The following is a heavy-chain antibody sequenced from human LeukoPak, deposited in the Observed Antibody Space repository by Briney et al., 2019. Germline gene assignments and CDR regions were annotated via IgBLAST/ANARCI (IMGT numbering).Heavy chain of an antibody. CDR2: INGSGVNT. D-gene: IGHD1-7*01. Sequence: GGSLRLSCAASGFTFNSYAMSWVRQAPGKGLEWVSGINGSGVNTYYADSVKGRFTISRDNSKNTLYLQMNSLRAEDTAVYYCAKLGGPYNWDYAGLNYMDVWGKGTTVTVSS. CDR3: AKLGGPYNWDYAGLNYMDV. CDR1: GFTFNSYA. J-gene: IGHJ6*03. V-gene: IGHV3-23*01.